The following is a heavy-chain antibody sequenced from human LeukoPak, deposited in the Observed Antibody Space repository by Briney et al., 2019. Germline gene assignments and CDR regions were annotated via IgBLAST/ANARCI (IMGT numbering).Heavy chain of an antibody. CDR3: TRRIIAARPDYYGMDV. D-gene: IGHD6-13*01. Sequence: GGSLRLSCAASGFTFSGSAMHWVRQASGKGLAWVGRIRSKSNSYATAYAASVKGRFTISRDDSKNTAYLQMNSLKTEDTAVYYCTRRIIAARPDYYGMDVWGQGTTVTVSS. CDR2: IRSKSNSYAT. V-gene: IGHV3-73*01. CDR1: GFTFSGSA. J-gene: IGHJ6*02.